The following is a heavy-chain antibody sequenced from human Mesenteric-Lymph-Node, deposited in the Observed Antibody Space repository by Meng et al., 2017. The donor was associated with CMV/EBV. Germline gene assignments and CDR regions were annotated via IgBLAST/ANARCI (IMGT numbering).Heavy chain of an antibody. CDR3: ARSKRDAPAAADDTFDI. V-gene: IGHV3-74*01. D-gene: IGHD2-2*01. CDR1: GFTFSNYA. J-gene: IGHJ3*02. Sequence: GGSLRLSCAASGFTFSNYAMNWVRQPPGKGLVWVSRINSEGSSIYYADSVKGRFTISRDNAKNTLYLQMKSLRAEDTAVYYCARSKRDAPAAADDTFDIWGQGTMVTVSS. CDR2: INSEGSSI.